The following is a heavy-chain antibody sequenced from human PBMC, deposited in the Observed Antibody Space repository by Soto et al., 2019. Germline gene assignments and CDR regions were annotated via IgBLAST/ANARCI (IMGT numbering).Heavy chain of an antibody. CDR2: IYHSGST. D-gene: IGHD6-6*01. CDR3: ARDFGIAALPDAFDI. V-gene: IGHV4-38-2*02. CDR1: GYSISSGYY. J-gene: IGHJ3*02. Sequence: PXGTLTLTCAVSGYSISSGYYWCCIRQPPGKGLEWIGSIYHSGSTYYNPSLKSRVTISVDTSKNQFSLKLSSVTAADTAVYYCARDFGIAALPDAFDIWGQGTMVTVSS.